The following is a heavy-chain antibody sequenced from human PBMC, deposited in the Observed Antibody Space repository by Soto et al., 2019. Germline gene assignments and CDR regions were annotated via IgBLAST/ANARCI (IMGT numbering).Heavy chain of an antibody. V-gene: IGHV3-23*01. CDR2: IRGSGGRT. CDR1: GFNFSSYA. D-gene: IGHD1-20*01. Sequence: GGSLRLSCAASGFNFSSYAMSWVRQAPGKGLEWVSAIRGSGGRTYYADSGKGRFTISRYNSKNTLYLQMNRLRAEDTDVYYCAKDRNIITANAFDIWVQGTMVTVAS. CDR3: AKDRNIITANAFDI. J-gene: IGHJ3*02.